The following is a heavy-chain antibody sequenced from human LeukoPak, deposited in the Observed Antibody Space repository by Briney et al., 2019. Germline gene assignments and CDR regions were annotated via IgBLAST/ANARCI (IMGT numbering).Heavy chain of an antibody. CDR3: ARDSYDSSGYYFDY. CDR2: INWNGGST. J-gene: IGHJ4*02. Sequence: PGGSLRLSCAASGFTFDDYGMSWVRQAPGKGLEWVSGINWNGGSTGYADSVKGRFTISRDNAKNSLYLQMNSLRAEDTALYHCARDSYDSSGYYFDYWGQGSLVTVSS. CDR1: GFTFDDYG. D-gene: IGHD3-22*01. V-gene: IGHV3-20*01.